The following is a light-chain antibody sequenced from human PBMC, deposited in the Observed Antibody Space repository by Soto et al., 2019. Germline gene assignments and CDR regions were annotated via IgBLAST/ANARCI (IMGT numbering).Light chain of an antibody. CDR1: QSISTY. CDR3: QQSYNTPIT. J-gene: IGKJ5*01. Sequence: DIQMTQSPSSLSASVGDRVTITCRASQSISTYLHWYQQKPGTAPKLLIYAASSLQSGVPSRFSGSGSGTDFTLTISSLQPEDFATYYCQQSYNTPITFGQGTRLEIK. CDR2: AAS. V-gene: IGKV1-39*01.